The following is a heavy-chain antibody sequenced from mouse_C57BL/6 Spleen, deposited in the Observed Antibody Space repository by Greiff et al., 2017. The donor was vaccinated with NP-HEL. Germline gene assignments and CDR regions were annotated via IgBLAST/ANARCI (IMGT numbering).Heavy chain of an antibody. CDR2: IDPSDSET. J-gene: IGHJ3*01. V-gene: IGHV1-52*01. CDR3: ARWGTVVAPGFAY. D-gene: IGHD1-1*01. CDR1: GYTFTSYW. Sequence: QVQLQQPGAELVRPGSSVKLSCKASGYTFTSYWMHWVKQRPIQGLEWIGNIDPSDSETHYNQKFKDKATLTVDKSSSTAYMQLSSLTSEDSAVYYCARWGTVVAPGFAYWGQGTLVTVSA.